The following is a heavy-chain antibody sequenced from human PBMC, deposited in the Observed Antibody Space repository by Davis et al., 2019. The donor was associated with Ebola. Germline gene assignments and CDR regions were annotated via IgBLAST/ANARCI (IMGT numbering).Heavy chain of an antibody. CDR1: GFTFSSYG. Sequence: GGSLRLSCAASGFTFSSYGMHWVRQAPGKGLEWVAFIRYDGSNKYYADSVKGRFTISRDNSKNTLYLQMNSLRAEDTAVYYCAKDRGYSSGWMIFDYWGQGTLVTVSS. CDR2: IRYDGSNK. CDR3: AKDRGYSSGWMIFDY. D-gene: IGHD6-19*01. V-gene: IGHV3-30*02. J-gene: IGHJ4*02.